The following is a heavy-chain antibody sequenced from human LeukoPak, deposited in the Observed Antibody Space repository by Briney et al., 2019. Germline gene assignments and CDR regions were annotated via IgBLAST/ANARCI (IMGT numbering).Heavy chain of an antibody. D-gene: IGHD1-26*01. Sequence: GGSLRLSCAPSGFTFSSYWMSWVRQAPGKGLEWLANIKQDGSEKYYVDSVKGRFTISRDNPKNSLYLQMNSLRAEDTAVYYCARYSGNYRAFDIWGQGTMVTVSS. V-gene: IGHV3-7*05. CDR2: IKQDGSEK. CDR1: GFTFSSYW. CDR3: ARYSGNYRAFDI. J-gene: IGHJ3*02.